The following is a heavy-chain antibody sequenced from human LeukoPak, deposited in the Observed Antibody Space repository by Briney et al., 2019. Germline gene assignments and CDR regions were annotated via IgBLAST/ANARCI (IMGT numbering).Heavy chain of an antibody. D-gene: IGHD3-3*01. V-gene: IGHV5-51*01. J-gene: IGHJ6*02. CDR2: MYPGDSDT. CDR1: GYTFSNHW. Sequence: GESLKISCEGLGYTFSNHWIAWLRQMPGKGQEWMGIMYPGDSDTRYSPSFQGQVTFSVDKSIATAYLEWSSLKASDTALYYCARRGVLDGLDVWGQGTTVTVSS. CDR3: ARRGVLDGLDV.